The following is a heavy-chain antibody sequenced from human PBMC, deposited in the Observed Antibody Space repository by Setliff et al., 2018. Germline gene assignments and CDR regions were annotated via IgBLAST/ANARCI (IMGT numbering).Heavy chain of an antibody. Sequence: GESLKISCKGSRYNFASYWIAWVRQMPGKGLEWMGIIYPDDSDTRYSPSFQGQVTISADKSISTAYLQWSSLKASDTAMYYCARQIGSSLSHFYYYMDVWGKGTTVTSP. V-gene: IGHV5-51*01. D-gene: IGHD6-19*01. J-gene: IGHJ6*03. CDR3: ARQIGSSLSHFYYYMDV. CDR1: RYNFASYW. CDR2: IYPDDSDT.